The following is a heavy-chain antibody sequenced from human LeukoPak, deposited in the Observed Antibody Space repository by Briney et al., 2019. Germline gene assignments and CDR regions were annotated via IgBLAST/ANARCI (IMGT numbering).Heavy chain of an antibody. D-gene: IGHD5-24*01. CDR1: GFTFSSYA. Sequence: GGSLRLSCAASGFTFSSYAMSWVRQAPGKGLEWVSAISGSGGSAYYADSVKGRFTISRDDSKNTLYLQMNSLRAEDTAVYYCAKLRDGYNSGYFDYWGQGTLVTVSS. CDR3: AKLRDGYNSGYFDY. CDR2: ISGSGGSA. J-gene: IGHJ4*03. V-gene: IGHV3-23*01.